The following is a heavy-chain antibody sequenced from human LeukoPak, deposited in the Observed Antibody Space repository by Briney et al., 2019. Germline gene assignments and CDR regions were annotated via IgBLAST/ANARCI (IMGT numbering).Heavy chain of an antibody. D-gene: IGHD3-22*01. J-gene: IGHJ4*02. CDR1: GFTFRSSW. CDR2: ITSDGTNT. CDR3: ARISYDSSGYFDY. Sequence: GGSLRLSCAASGFTFRSSWMHWVRQAPGKGLVWVSRITSDGTNTNYAGSVKGRFTISRDSAKHTLYLEMNSLGAEDTAVYYCARISYDSSGYFDYWGQGTLVTVSS. V-gene: IGHV3-74*01.